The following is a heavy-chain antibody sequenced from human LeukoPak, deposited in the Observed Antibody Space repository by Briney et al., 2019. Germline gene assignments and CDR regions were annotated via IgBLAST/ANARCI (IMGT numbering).Heavy chain of an antibody. V-gene: IGHV4-59*01. J-gene: IGHJ4*02. CDR2: IYYSGST. CDR3: ARTYYYDSSGYPKPHFDY. CDR1: GGSISSYY. D-gene: IGHD3-22*01. Sequence: PSETLSLTCTVSGGSISSYYWSWIRQPPGKGLEWIGYIYYSGSTNYNPSLKSRVTISADTSKNQFSLKLSSLTAADTAVYYCARTYYYDSSGYPKPHFDYWGQGTLVTVSS.